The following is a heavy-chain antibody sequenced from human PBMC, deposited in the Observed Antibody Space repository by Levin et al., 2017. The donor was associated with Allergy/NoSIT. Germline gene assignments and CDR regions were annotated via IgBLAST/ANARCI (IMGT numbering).Heavy chain of an antibody. J-gene: IGHJ4*02. Sequence: ASVNVSCTASGYTFTTNSIHWVRQAPGQRLEWMGWINGDNGDTKHSQKFQGRVTITRDRSAGTAYMELSSLRSEDTAVYYCARRAEGYCTTASCPTPFDHWGQGTLVTVSS. V-gene: IGHV1-3*01. D-gene: IGHD2-2*01. CDR3: ARRAEGYCTTASCPTPFDH. CDR2: INGDNGDT. CDR1: GYTFTTNS.